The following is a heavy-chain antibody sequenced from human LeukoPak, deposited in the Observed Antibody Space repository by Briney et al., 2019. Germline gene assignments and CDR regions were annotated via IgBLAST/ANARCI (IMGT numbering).Heavy chain of an antibody. Sequence: PGGSLRLSCAASGFTVSSKYMSWVRQAPGKGLEWVSAISGSGGSTYYADSVKGRFTISRDNSKNTLYLQMNSLRAEDTAVYYCARDAYRDRYFDYWGQGTLVTVSS. CDR2: ISGSGGST. D-gene: IGHD4-11*01. CDR3: ARDAYRDRYFDY. V-gene: IGHV3-23*01. CDR1: GFTVSSKY. J-gene: IGHJ4*02.